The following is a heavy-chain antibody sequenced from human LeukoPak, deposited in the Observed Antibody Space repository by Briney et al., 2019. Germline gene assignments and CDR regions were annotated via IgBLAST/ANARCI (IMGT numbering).Heavy chain of an antibody. V-gene: IGHV3-7*01. CDR3: ARRRGSDSLDY. CDR1: GFTFSNFW. Sequence: GGSLRLSCAASGFTFSNFWMSWVRQAPGSGLEWVANIEKDGSAEYYVDSVKGRFTISRDNAKNSLYLQMNSLRAEDTAMYYCARRRGSDSLDYWGQGTLVTVSS. D-gene: IGHD1-26*01. CDR2: IEKDGSAE. J-gene: IGHJ4*02.